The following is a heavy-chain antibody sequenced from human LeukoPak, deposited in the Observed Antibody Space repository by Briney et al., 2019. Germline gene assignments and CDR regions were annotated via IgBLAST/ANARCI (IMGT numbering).Heavy chain of an antibody. D-gene: IGHD2-2*01. J-gene: IGHJ4*02. V-gene: IGHV4-59*01. CDR1: GGSISSYY. Sequence: SETLSLTCTVSGGSISSYYWSWIRQPPGKGLEWIGYIYYSGSTNYNPSLKSRVTISVDTSKNQFSLKLSSVTAADTAVYYCARGVVVPAGPFDYWGQGTLVTVSS. CDR3: ARGVVVPAGPFDY. CDR2: IYYSGST.